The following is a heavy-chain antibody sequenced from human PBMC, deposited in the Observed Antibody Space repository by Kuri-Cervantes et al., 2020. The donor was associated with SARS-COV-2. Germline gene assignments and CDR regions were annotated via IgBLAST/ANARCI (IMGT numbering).Heavy chain of an antibody. V-gene: IGHV1-2*02. Sequence: GESLKISCNASGYTFTGYYMHWVRQAPGQGLEWMGWINPNSGGTNYAQKFQGRVTMTRDTSISTAYMELSRLRSDDTAVYYCTGGEYCSSTSCYKDAFDIWGHGTMVTVSS. CDR2: INPNSGGT. CDR3: TGGEYCSSTSCYKDAFDI. D-gene: IGHD2-2*02. J-gene: IGHJ3*02. CDR1: GYTFTGYY.